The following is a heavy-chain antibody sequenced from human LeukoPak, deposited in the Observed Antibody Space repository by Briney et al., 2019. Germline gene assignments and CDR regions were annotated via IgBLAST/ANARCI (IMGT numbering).Heavy chain of an antibody. D-gene: IGHD1-7*01. Sequence: PGGSLRLSCAASGFIFSDYEMYWVRQAPGKGLVWVSRILADGTTTMYVDSVKGRFTISRDNAKNTLYLQMNSLRAEDTAAYYCARGNYGFDYWGQGTLVIVSS. CDR2: ILADGTTT. V-gene: IGHV3-74*03. J-gene: IGHJ4*02. CDR3: ARGNYGFDY. CDR1: GFIFSDYE.